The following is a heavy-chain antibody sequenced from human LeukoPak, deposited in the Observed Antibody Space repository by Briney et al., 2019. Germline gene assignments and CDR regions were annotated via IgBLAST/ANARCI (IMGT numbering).Heavy chain of an antibody. CDR3: ARQTGSGLFILP. CDR2: IYYSGNT. Sequence: SETLSLTCIVSGGSISSTTYYWGWIRQPPGKGLEWIGSIYYSGNTYYNASLKSQVSISIDTSKNQFSLRLTSVTAADTAVYYCARQTGSGLFILPGGQGTLVTVSS. V-gene: IGHV4-39*01. J-gene: IGHJ4*02. CDR1: GGSISSTTYY. D-gene: IGHD3/OR15-3a*01.